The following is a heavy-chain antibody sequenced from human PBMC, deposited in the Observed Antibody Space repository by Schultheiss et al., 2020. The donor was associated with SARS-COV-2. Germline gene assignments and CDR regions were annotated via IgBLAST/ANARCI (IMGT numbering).Heavy chain of an antibody. D-gene: IGHD6-13*01. CDR2: ISSYNGNT. CDR1: GYTFTSYG. J-gene: IGHJ5*02. Sequence: GGSLRLSCKASGYTFTSYGISWVRQAPGQGLEWMGWISSYNGNTNYAQKLQGRVTMTTDTSTSTAYMELRSLRSDDTAVYYCARAEAAGYSSSWIWFDPWGQGTLVTVSS. CDR3: ARAEAAGYSSSWIWFDP. V-gene: IGHV1-18*04.